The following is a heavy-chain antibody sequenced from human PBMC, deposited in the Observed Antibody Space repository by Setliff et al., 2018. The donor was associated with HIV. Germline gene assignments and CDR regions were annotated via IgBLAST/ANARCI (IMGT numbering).Heavy chain of an antibody. CDR1: GGTFSSYV. CDR2: IIPIFGTA. D-gene: IGHD7-27*01. CDR3: ARIPTGGAFDI. J-gene: IGHJ3*02. Sequence: GASVKVSCKASGGTFSSYVISWVRQAPGQGLEWMGGIIPIFGTANYAQKFQGRVTITADESTSTAYMELSSLRSDDTAVYYCARIPTGGAFDIWGQGTVVTVSS. V-gene: IGHV1-69*13.